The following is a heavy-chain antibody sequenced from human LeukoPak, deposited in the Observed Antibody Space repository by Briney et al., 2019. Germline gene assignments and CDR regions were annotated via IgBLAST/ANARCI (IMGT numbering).Heavy chain of an antibody. Sequence: SVKVSCKASGGTFSSYAISWVRQAPGQGLEWMGGIIPIFGTANYAKKFQGRVTITADEYTSTAYMELSSLRSEDTAVYYCARAEVPALTYYYYGMDVWGQGTTVTVSS. J-gene: IGHJ6*02. CDR1: GGTFSSYA. CDR3: ARAEVPALTYYYYGMDV. D-gene: IGHD2-2*01. V-gene: IGHV1-69*13. CDR2: IIPIFGTA.